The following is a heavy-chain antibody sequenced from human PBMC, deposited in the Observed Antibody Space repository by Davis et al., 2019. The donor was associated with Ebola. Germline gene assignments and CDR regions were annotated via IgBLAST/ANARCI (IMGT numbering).Heavy chain of an antibody. V-gene: IGHV4-34*01. J-gene: IGHJ4*02. CDR1: GGSFSGYY. Sequence: MPSETLSLTCAVYGGSFSGYYWSWIRQPPGKGLEWIGEINHSGSTNYNPSLKSRVTISVDKSKNQFPLKLSSVTAADTAVYYCARGPTDYWGQGTLVTVSS. CDR2: INHSGST. CDR3: ARGPTDY.